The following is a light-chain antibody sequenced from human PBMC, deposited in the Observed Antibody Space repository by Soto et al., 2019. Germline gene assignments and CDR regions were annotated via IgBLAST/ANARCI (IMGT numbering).Light chain of an antibody. Sequence: QSVLTQPRSVSGSPGQSVTISCTGTSSDVGGYNFVSWFQQHPGKAPKLIIYDVIKRPSGVRHHFSGSKSGNTASLTISGLQAEDEADYFCCSYAGSYTHVFGTGTKVTVL. CDR2: DVI. J-gene: IGLJ1*01. V-gene: IGLV2-11*01. CDR3: CSYAGSYTHV. CDR1: SSDVGGYNF.